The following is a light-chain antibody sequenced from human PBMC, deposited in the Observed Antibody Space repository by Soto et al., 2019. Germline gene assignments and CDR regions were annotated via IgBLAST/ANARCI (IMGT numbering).Light chain of an antibody. Sequence: VLAQSPGTLSLSPGERATLSCRASQSVSSNYLAWYQHKPGQAPRLLIYGASSRATGIPDRFSGSGSGTDFTLTISSLQSEDFAVYYCQQYNSWPPYTFGQGTKLEIK. V-gene: IGKV3-20*01. CDR2: GAS. CDR3: QQYNSWPPYT. CDR1: QSVSSNY. J-gene: IGKJ2*01.